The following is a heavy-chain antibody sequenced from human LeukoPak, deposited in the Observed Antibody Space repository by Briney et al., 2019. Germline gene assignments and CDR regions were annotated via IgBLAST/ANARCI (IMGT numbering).Heavy chain of an antibody. V-gene: IGHV4-4*07. J-gene: IGHJ4*02. D-gene: IGHD4-17*01. CDR2: IYTSGST. CDR1: GVSISSYY. Sequence: PSETLSLTCTVSGVSISSYYWSWLRQPAGKGLEGIGRIYTSGSTNYNPSLKSRVTISVDKSKNQFSLKLSSVTAADTAVYYCARSAPGDYAYNYWGQGTLVTVSS. CDR3: ARSAPGDYAYNY.